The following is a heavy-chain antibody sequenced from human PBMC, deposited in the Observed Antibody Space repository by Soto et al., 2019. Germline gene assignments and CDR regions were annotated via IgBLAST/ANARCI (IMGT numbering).Heavy chain of an antibody. CDR2: IYYSGST. CDR1: GGSFSSSSYY. CDR3: ARDWITMVRGVCHFDY. V-gene: IGHV4-39*02. Sequence: PSETLSLTCTVSGGSFSSSSYYWGWIRQPPGKGLEWIGSIYYSGSTYYNPSLKSRVTMSVDPSKNQFSLKLISVTAADAAVYYCARDWITMVRGVCHFDYWGQGTQVTVSS. D-gene: IGHD3-10*01. J-gene: IGHJ4*02.